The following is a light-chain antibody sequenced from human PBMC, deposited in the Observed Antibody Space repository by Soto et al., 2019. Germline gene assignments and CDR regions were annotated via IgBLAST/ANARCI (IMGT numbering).Light chain of an antibody. V-gene: IGKV1-39*01. CDR1: QSITSS. Sequence: DIQMTQSPSSLSASVGHRVTITCRASQSITSSLNWYQQKPGKAPKLLIYAASSLQSGVPSRFNGSGAGGDFTLTISSLQPEDFATYYCQRSYSTLFSFGPGTKVEIK. CDR3: QRSYSTLFS. J-gene: IGKJ3*01. CDR2: AAS.